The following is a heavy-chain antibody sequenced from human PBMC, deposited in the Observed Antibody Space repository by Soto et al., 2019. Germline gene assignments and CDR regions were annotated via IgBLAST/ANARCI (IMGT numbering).Heavy chain of an antibody. V-gene: IGHV4-30-2*01. D-gene: IGHD3-9*01. CDR1: GGSISNGGYS. Sequence: SETLSLTCAVSGGSISNGGYSWSWLRQPPGKGLEWIGFISHSGNTYYNPSLRSRVIISIDKSRNHFSLGLKSVTAADTAVYYCARPSYDILTGRLDAFDVWGQGTMVTVSS. CDR3: ARPSYDILTGRLDAFDV. CDR2: ISHSGNT. J-gene: IGHJ3*01.